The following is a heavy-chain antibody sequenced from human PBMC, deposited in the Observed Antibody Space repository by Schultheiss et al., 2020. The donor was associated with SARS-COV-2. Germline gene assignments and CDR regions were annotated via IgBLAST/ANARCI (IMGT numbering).Heavy chain of an antibody. CDR1: GFTFNSYP. CDR2: ISGGGVTT. CDR3: ARVVGFDI. Sequence: GGSLRLSCVASGFTFNSYPMSWVRQTPGKGLEWVSIISGGGVTTYYADSVKGRFTISRDNAKNSLYLQMNSLRAEDTAVYYCARVVGFDIWGQGTMVTVSS. J-gene: IGHJ3*02. V-gene: IGHV3-23*01.